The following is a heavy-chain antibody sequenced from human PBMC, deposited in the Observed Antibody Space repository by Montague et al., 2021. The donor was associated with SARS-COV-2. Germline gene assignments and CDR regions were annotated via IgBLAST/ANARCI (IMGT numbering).Heavy chain of an antibody. CDR2: INQSGSI. D-gene: IGHD5-24*01. J-gene: IGHJ4*02. CDR1: GFIFSNFA. Sequence: LRLSCAASGFIFSNFAFHWVRQAPGKGLEWIGEINQSGSINHNPSLKSRVTILVDTSKNQFSLKLSSVTAADTAVYYCARHGRRWLQIRPNYFDYWGQGTLVTVSS. V-gene: IGHV4-34*01. CDR3: ARHGRRWLQIRPNYFDY.